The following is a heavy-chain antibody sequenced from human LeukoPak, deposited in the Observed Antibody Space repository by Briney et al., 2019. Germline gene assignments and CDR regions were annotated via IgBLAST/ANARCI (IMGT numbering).Heavy chain of an antibody. CDR2: ISAYNGNT. Sequence: GASVNVSCKASGYTFTSYGISWVRQAPGQGLEWMGWISAYNGNTNYAQRLQGRVTMTTDTSTSTAYMELRSLRSDDTAVYYCARDLRYCSGGRCYSGFDYWGQGTLVTVSS. CDR1: GYTFTSYG. CDR3: ARDLRYCSGGRCYSGFDY. D-gene: IGHD2-15*01. V-gene: IGHV1-18*01. J-gene: IGHJ4*02.